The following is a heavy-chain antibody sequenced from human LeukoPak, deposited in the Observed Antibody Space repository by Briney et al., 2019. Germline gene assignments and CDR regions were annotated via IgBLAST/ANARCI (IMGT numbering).Heavy chain of an antibody. CDR3: ASGGWRNRQRSSWLIDS. Sequence: GGSLRLSCAASGFTFSSYWMHWVRQAPGKGLVWVSRINSDGSRTSYADSVKGRFTISRDNAKHTLYLQMNSLRAEDTAVYYCASGGWRNRQRSSWLIDSWGQGILVTVSS. CDR2: INSDGSRT. V-gene: IGHV3-74*01. D-gene: IGHD6-13*01. J-gene: IGHJ4*02. CDR1: GFTFSSYW.